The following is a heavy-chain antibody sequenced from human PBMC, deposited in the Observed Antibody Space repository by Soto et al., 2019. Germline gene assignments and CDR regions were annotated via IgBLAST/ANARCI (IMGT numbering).Heavy chain of an antibody. V-gene: IGHV3-23*01. Sequence: EVQLLESGGGLVQPGGSLRLSFAASGFTFSSYGMTWVRQAPGKGLEWVSFSSATGAGTYYADSVKGRFTISRDNSKNTLYLQMTSLRADDTAVYYCAKDRRAGGNYGFDYDFWGQGALVIVSS. D-gene: IGHD5-12*01. J-gene: IGHJ4*02. CDR2: SSATGAGT. CDR1: GFTFSSYG. CDR3: AKDRRAGGNYGFDYDF.